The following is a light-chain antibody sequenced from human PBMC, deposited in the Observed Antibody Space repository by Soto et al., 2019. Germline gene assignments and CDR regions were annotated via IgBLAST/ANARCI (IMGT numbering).Light chain of an antibody. V-gene: IGKV3-20*01. CDR1: QTTIGKY. CDR3: QHFGGSLPVT. J-gene: IGKJ5*01. CDR2: GAS. Sequence: EIVLTQSPGTLSLSPGESATLSCRTSQTTIGKYLAWYQQRPGLAPRLLVYGASRRATGIPDRFSGSGSGTDFTLTISRLEPEDFAVYYCQHFGGSLPVTFGQGTRLEIK.